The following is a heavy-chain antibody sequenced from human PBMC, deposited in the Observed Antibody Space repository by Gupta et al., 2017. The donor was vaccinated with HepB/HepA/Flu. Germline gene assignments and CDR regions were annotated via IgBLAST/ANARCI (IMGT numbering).Heavy chain of an antibody. Sequence: EVQPVESGGGLVQPGGSLRLSCAASGFILSRYEMNWVRQAPGKGLEWVSFISSSGSTRKYADSMKGRFTISRDNARNSLYLQMNSLRVEDTAVYYCARRVPAATYFDYWGQGTLVTVSS. CDR2: ISSSGSTR. CDR1: GFILSRYE. J-gene: IGHJ4*02. CDR3: ARRVPAATYFDY. D-gene: IGHD2-2*01. V-gene: IGHV3-48*03.